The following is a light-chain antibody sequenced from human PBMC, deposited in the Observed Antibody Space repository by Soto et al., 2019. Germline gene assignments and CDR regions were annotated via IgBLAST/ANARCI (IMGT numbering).Light chain of an antibody. J-gene: IGKJ5*01. CDR1: QSVSIN. V-gene: IGKV3-15*01. Sequence: EIVMTQSPATLSVSPGERATLSCRSSQSVSINLAWYQQKFGQAPSLLIFGASTRAAGVPAGFSGSGSGTEFTLTISSVQSEDFAVYYCEQYDKWPPITFGQGTRLEIK. CDR3: EQYDKWPPIT. CDR2: GAS.